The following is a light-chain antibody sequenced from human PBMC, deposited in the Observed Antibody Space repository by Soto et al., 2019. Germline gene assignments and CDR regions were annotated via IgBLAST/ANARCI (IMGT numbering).Light chain of an antibody. CDR2: GAS. Sequence: EIVMTQSPATLSVSPGERATLSCRASQSVRSNLAWYQQKPGQAPRLLMYGASTRATGIPARFSGGGSGTEFTLTISSLQSEDFAVYYCQQYDNWPETFGQGTKVDIK. CDR1: QSVRSN. CDR3: QQYDNWPET. J-gene: IGKJ1*01. V-gene: IGKV3-15*01.